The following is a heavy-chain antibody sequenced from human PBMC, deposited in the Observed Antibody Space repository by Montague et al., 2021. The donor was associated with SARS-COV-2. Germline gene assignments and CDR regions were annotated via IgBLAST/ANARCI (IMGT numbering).Heavy chain of an antibody. D-gene: IGHD5-24*01. V-gene: IGHV3-11*06. CDR3: ARDVAMAYHYSGMDV. Sequence: SLRLSCAASGFSFSDYYMSWIRQAPGKGLEWLSYISSSSTYTNYADSVKGRFTISRDNAKNSLYLQMNSLRAEDTAVYYCARDVAMAYHYSGMDVWGQGTTVTVSS. CDR1: GFSFSDYY. CDR2: ISSSSTYT. J-gene: IGHJ6*02.